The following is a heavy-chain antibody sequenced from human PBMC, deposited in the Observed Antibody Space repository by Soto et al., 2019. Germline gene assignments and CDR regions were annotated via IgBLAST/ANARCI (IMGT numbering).Heavy chain of an antibody. D-gene: IGHD5-12*01. CDR2: ISPNSEKT. Sequence: ASVKVSCKASGYTFSNFGISWVRQAPGEGLERIGWISPNSEKTKIAQRFQGRVTMTTDISTSTSYLELRGLTSDDTAVYYCARDFVGYSGYDWVIYGDYRKQILDYWD. J-gene: IGHJ4*01. CDR1: GYTFSNFG. V-gene: IGHV1-18*01. CDR3: ARDFVGYSGYDWVIYGDYRKQILDY.